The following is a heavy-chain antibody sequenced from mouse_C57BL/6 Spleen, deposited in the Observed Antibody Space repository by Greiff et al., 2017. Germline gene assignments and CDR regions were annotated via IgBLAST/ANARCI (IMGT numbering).Heavy chain of an antibody. V-gene: IGHV14-2*01. Sequence: VQLQQSGAELVKPGASVKLSCTASGFNIKDYYMHWVKQRTEQGLEWIGRIDPEDGETKYAPKFQGKATITADTSSNTAYLQLSSLTSEDTAVYYCAREITTVVATRDYYAMDYWGQGTSVTVSS. CDR2: IDPEDGET. J-gene: IGHJ4*01. D-gene: IGHD1-1*01. CDR1: GFNIKDYY. CDR3: AREITTVVATRDYYAMDY.